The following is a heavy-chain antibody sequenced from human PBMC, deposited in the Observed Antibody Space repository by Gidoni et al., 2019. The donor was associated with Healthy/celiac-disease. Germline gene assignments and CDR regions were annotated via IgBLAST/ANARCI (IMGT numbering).Heavy chain of an antibody. J-gene: IGHJ3*02. CDR1: GGSISSSSYY. CDR3: ARSAVVVSSDAFDI. D-gene: IGHD3-22*01. V-gene: IGHV4-39*01. CDR2: IYYSGST. Sequence: QLQLQESGPGLVKPSETLSLTCTVSGGSISSSSYYWGWIRQPPGKGLEWIGSIYYSGSTYYNPSLKSRVTISVDTSKNQFSLKLSSVTAADTAVYYCARSAVVVSSDAFDIWGQGTMVTVSS.